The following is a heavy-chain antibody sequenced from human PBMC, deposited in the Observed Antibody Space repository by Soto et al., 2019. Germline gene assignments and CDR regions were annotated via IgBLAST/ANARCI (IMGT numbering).Heavy chain of an antibody. CDR2: IVVGSGKT. CDR1: EFTFTTSA. D-gene: IGHD3-10*01. CDR3: AAIGVDFDY. J-gene: IGHJ4*02. V-gene: IGHV1-58*01. Sequence: QMQLVQSGPEVKKPGTSVKVSCKASEFTFTTSAVQWLRQVRGQRLEWVGWIVVGSGKTNYAQKFQERLSITRDMSTSTAYMQLSSLKSEDTAVYYCAAIGVDFDYWGQGTLVTVSS.